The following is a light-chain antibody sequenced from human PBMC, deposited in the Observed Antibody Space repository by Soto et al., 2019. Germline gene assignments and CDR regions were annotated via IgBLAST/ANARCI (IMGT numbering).Light chain of an antibody. CDR2: AAS. Sequence: DIQMTQSPSSVSASVGDRVTITCRASQIINKWLAWYQQKPGKAPTLLIYAASTLQSGVPSRFSRSGSGTDFTLTISRLQPEDFATYYCQQANSFPFTFGPGTKVEIK. V-gene: IGKV1-12*02. J-gene: IGKJ3*01. CDR1: QIINKW. CDR3: QQANSFPFT.